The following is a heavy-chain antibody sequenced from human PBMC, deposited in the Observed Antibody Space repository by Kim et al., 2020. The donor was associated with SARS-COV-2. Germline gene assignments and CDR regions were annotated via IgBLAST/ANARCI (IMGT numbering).Heavy chain of an antibody. CDR1: GFTFSNYA. CDR3: ARDPSVGSRWYSIFDY. D-gene: IGHD6-13*01. V-gene: IGHV3-23*01. Sequence: GGSLRLSCAASGFTFSNYAMSWVRQAPGKGLEWVSAISGSGDGTFYADSVKGRFSISRDNSKNTLHLRMNSLRVDDTAVYYCARDPSVGSRWYSIFDYWGQGTLVTVSP. J-gene: IGHJ4*02. CDR2: ISGSGDGT.